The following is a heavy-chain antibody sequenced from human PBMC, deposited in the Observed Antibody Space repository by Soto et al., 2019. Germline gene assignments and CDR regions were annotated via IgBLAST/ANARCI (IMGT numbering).Heavy chain of an antibody. CDR1: GFSFSIYD. CDR3: ARSGVVVVAATLNWFDP. CDR2: IGTSGDT. Sequence: GGSLRLSCAASGFSFSIYDMHWVRQPTGKGLEWVSAIGTSGDTYYADSVKGRFTISREDAKNSLYLQMNSLRSEDTAVYYCARSGVVVVAATLNWFDPWGQGTLVTVSS. D-gene: IGHD2-15*01. V-gene: IGHV3-13*01. J-gene: IGHJ5*02.